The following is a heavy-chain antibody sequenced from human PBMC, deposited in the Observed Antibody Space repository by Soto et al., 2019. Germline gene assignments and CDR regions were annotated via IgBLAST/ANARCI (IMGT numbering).Heavy chain of an antibody. CDR3: AKVRRYNWNVMPNFDI. CDR2: ISGSGGST. D-gene: IGHD1-20*01. J-gene: IGHJ3*02. V-gene: IGHV3-23*01. CDR1: GFTFSSYA. Sequence: GGSLRLSCAASGFTFSSYAMSWVRQAPGKGLEWVSAISGSGGSTYYADSVKGRFTISRDNSKNTLYLQMNSLRAEDTAVYYCAKVRRYNWNVMPNFDIWGQGTMVTVSS.